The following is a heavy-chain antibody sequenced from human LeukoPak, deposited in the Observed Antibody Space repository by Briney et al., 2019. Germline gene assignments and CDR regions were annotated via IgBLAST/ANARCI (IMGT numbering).Heavy chain of an antibody. V-gene: IGHV4-34*01. CDR1: GGSFSGYY. CDR3: ARGTYSSGWYAYRGETYYFDY. Sequence: TETLSLTCAVYGGSFSGYYWSWIRQPPGKGLEWIGEINHSGSTNYNPSLKSRVTISVDTSKNQFSLKLSSVTAADTAVYYCARGTYSSGWYAYRGETYYFDYWGQGTLATVSS. D-gene: IGHD6-19*01. J-gene: IGHJ4*02. CDR2: INHSGST.